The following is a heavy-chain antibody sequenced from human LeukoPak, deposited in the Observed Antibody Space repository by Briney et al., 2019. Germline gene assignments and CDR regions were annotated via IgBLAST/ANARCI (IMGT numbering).Heavy chain of an antibody. V-gene: IGHV4-39*01. CDR1: GGSISTSGYY. CDR2: MYYSGST. D-gene: IGHD3-10*02. J-gene: IGHJ4*02. CDR3: ARRRGMFSYYFDY. Sequence: PSETLSLTCSVSGGSISTSGYYWGWIRQPPGKGLEYIGSMYYSGSTDYNPSLKSRVTISVDTSNNHFSLRLSSVTAVDAAVYYCARRRGMFSYYFDYWGQGTLVTVSS.